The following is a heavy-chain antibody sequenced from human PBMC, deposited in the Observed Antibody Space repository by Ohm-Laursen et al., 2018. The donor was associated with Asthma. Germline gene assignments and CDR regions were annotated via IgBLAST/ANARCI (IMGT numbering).Heavy chain of an antibody. CDR2: IYSGGST. CDR3: ARDCRQWLGICGMDV. V-gene: IGHV3-53*01. Sequence: GSLRLSCTASGFTVSSNYMSWVRQAPGKGLEWVSVIYSGGSTYYADSVKGRFTISRDNSKNTLYLQMNSLRAEDTAVYYCARDCRQWLGICGMDVWGQGTTVTVSS. CDR1: GFTVSSNY. D-gene: IGHD6-19*01. J-gene: IGHJ6*02.